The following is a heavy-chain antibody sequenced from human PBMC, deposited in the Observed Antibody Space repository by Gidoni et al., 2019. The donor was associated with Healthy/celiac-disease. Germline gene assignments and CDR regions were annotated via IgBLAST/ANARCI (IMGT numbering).Heavy chain of an antibody. CDR2: IYYSGSN. CDR3: ARHKAVAGTNYYYGMDV. V-gene: IGHV4-59*08. J-gene: IGHJ6*02. D-gene: IGHD6-19*01. CDR1: GGSISSSY. Sequence: QVQLQESGPGLVKPSETLSLTCTVSGGSISSSYWSWIRPPPGKGLEWIGYIYYSGSNNYNPSLKSRVTISVDTSKNQFSLKLSSVTAADTAVYYCARHKAVAGTNYYYGMDVWGQGTTVTVSS.